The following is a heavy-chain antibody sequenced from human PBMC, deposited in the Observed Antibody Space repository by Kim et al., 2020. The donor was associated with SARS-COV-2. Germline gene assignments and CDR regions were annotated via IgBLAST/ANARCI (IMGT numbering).Heavy chain of an antibody. CDR1: GGSISSYY. Sequence: SETLSLTCTVSGGSISSYYWSWIRQPPGKGLEWIGYIYYSGSTNYNPSLKSRVTISVDTSKNQFSLKLSSVTAADTAVYYCAREAAMGHAFDIWGQGTMVTVSS. CDR3: AREAAMGHAFDI. CDR2: IYYSGST. J-gene: IGHJ3*02. D-gene: IGHD5-18*01. V-gene: IGHV4-59*01.